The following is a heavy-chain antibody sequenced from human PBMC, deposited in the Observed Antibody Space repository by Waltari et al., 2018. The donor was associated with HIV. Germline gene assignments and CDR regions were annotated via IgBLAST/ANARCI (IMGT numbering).Heavy chain of an antibody. CDR3: ARDQGSMIRGVLAY. D-gene: IGHD3-10*01. CDR2: FKSASNTM. CDR1: GFNFNTYG. J-gene: IGHJ4*02. Sequence: EVKLVESGGGLIQPGRSLRLSCAASGFNFNTYGINWVRQAPGKGLEGISNFKSASNTMYYADSLKGRITVSRDNAKNLVYLQMNSLRAEDTAVYYCARDQGSMIRGVLAYWGQGTLVTVSS. V-gene: IGHV3-48*01.